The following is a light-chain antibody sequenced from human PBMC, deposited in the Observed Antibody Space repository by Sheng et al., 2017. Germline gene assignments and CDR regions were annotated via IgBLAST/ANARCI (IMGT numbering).Light chain of an antibody. CDR2: DVS. J-gene: IGLJ1*01. Sequence: QSALTQPASVSGSPGQSVTISCTGTSSDVGAYNLVSWYQHRPGKAPKVMIYDVSKRPSGVPDRFSGSKSGNTASLTISGLQAEDEADYYCCSFVGGYTFVFGTGTKVTVL. CDR1: SSDVGAYNL. V-gene: IGLV2-11*01. CDR3: CSFVGGYTFV.